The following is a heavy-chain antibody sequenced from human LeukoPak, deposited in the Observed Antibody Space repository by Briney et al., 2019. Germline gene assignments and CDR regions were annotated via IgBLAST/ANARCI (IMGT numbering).Heavy chain of an antibody. CDR3: ARRGGASSWYGPVDY. V-gene: IGHV3-11*06. D-gene: IGHD6-13*01. Sequence: GGSLRLSCAASGFTFSDYYMSWIRRAPGKGLEWVSYISSSSSYTNYADSVKGRFTISRDTAKNSLYLQMNSLRAEDTAVYYCARRGGASSWYGPVDYWGQGTLVTVSS. CDR1: GFTFSDYY. CDR2: ISSSSSYT. J-gene: IGHJ4*02.